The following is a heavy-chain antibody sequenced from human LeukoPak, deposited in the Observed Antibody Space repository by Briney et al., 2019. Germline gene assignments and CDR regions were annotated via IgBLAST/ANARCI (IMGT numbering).Heavy chain of an antibody. Sequence: PGGSLRLSCAASGFTFSSYAMHWVRQAPGKGLEWVAVISYDGSNKYYADSVKGRFTISRDNSKNTLYLQMNSLRAEDTAVYYCASLGVVVAALNWFDPWGQGTLVTVSS. CDR3: ASLGVVVAALNWFDP. D-gene: IGHD2-15*01. CDR2: ISYDGSNK. J-gene: IGHJ5*02. CDR1: GFTFSSYA. V-gene: IGHV3-30-3*01.